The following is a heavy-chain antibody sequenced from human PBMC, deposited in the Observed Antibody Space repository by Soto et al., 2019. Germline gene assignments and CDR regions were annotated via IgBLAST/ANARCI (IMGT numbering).Heavy chain of an antibody. CDR1: GFPFSSFS. D-gene: IGHD5-12*01. CDR2: ISPGGNSV. J-gene: IGHJ4*02. CDR3: ARPRGPRGYDLIDY. V-gene: IGHV3-21*02. Sequence: EVQVVESGGGLVKPGGSLRLACAASGFPFSSFSWNWVRQAPGKGLEWVSSISPGGNSVYYADSVKGRFTISRDNAKNSLYLQMNNLRADDAAVYYCARPRGPRGYDLIDYWGQGTLVTVSS.